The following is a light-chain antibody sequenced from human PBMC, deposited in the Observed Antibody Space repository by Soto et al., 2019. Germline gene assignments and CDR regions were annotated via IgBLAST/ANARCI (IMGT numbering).Light chain of an antibody. CDR2: EDN. V-gene: IGLV6-57*02. J-gene: IGLJ3*02. CDR3: QSYDSSNHWV. Sequence: QSVSESPGKTVTISCTGTSGSIASNYVQWYQQRPGSAPTTVIYEDNQRPSEVPDRFSGSIDSSSNSASLTISGLETEDEADYYCQSYDSSNHWVFGGGTKLTVL. CDR1: SGSIASNY.